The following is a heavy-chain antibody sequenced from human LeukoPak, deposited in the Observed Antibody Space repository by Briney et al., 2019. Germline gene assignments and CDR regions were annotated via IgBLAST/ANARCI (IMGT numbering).Heavy chain of an antibody. CDR1: GYTFTSYD. Sequence: ASVKVSCKASGYTFTSYDINWVRQATGQGLEWMGWMNPNSGNTGYAQKFQGRVTMTRNTSISTAYMELSSLRSEDTAVYYCARPGNWSFPYGMDVWGQGTTVTVSS. D-gene: IGHD1-1*01. V-gene: IGHV1-8*01. CDR2: MNPNSGNT. CDR3: ARPGNWSFPYGMDV. J-gene: IGHJ6*02.